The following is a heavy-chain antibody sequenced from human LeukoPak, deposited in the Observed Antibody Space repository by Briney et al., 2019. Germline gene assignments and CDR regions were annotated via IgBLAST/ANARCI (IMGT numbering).Heavy chain of an antibody. Sequence: GGSLRLSCAASGFTFDDYAMHWVRQAPGKGLEWVSGISWNSGSIGYADSVKGRFTISRDNAKNSLYLQMNSLRAEDTALYYCAKEDYYGSGSTRQAFDIWGQGTMVTVSS. CDR1: GFTFDDYA. D-gene: IGHD3-10*01. V-gene: IGHV3-9*01. J-gene: IGHJ3*02. CDR2: ISWNSGSI. CDR3: AKEDYYGSGSTRQAFDI.